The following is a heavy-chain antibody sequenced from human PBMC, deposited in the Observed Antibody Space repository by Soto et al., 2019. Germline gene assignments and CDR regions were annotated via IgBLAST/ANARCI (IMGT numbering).Heavy chain of an antibody. D-gene: IGHD3-10*01. Sequence: ASVKVSCKVSGYTLTELSMHWVRQAPGKGLEWMGGFDPEDGETIYAQKFQGRVTMTEDTSTDTAYMELSSLGSEDTAVYYCATSGLAASFRGYYYYYYMDVWGKGTTVTVSS. J-gene: IGHJ6*03. CDR2: FDPEDGET. CDR1: GYTLTELS. CDR3: ATSGLAASFRGYYYYYYMDV. V-gene: IGHV1-24*01.